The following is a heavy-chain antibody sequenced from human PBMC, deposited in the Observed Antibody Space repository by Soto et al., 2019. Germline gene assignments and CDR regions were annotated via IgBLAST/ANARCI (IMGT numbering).Heavy chain of an antibody. D-gene: IGHD5-18*01. V-gene: IGHV6-1*01. Sequence: PSQTLSLTCAISGDSVSSNSAAWNWIRQSPSRGLEWLGRTYYRSKWYNDYAVSVKSRITINPDTSKNQFSLQLNSVTPEDTAVYYCARDCPDIQRPYYYGMYVWGQGTTVTVSS. CDR3: ARDCPDIQRPYYYGMYV. CDR1: GDSVSSNSAA. J-gene: IGHJ6*02. CDR2: TYYRSKWYN.